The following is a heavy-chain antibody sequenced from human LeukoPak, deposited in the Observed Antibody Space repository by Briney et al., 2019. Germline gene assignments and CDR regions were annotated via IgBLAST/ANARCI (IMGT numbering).Heavy chain of an antibody. CDR3: ARGGRERYSSGWTDAFDI. D-gene: IGHD6-19*01. CDR2: INPSVGST. J-gene: IGHJ3*02. CDR1: GYTFTSYY. Sequence: ASVKVSCKASGYTFTSYYMHWVRQAPGQGLEWMGIINPSVGSTSYAQKFQGRVTMTRDTSTSTVYMGLSSLSSEDTAVYYCARGGRERYSSGWTDAFDIWGQGTMVTVSS. V-gene: IGHV1-46*01.